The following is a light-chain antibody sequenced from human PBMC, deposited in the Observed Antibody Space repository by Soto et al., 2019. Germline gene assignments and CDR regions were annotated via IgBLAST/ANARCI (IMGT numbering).Light chain of an antibody. V-gene: IGLV2-14*01. CDR1: SSDVGGYKF. CDR2: DVS. Sequence: QSALTQPASVSGSHGQSITISCTGTSSDVGGYKFVSWYQQHPGKVPKLLIYDVSNRPSGVSNRFSGSKSGNTASLTISGLQAEDEAEYYCSSYTSSSTLGVFGGGTKLTVL. J-gene: IGLJ3*02. CDR3: SSYTSSSTLGV.